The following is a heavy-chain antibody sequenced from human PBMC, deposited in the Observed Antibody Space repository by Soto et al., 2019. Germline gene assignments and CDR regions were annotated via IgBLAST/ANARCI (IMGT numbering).Heavy chain of an antibody. Sequence: SETLSLTCPVSGYSVTSVSDYWSWIRQPPGKGLEWIGYIYYSGSADYNPSLGSRVTISIDTSKNQFSLKLTSVTAADTAVYYCARGVGFGYYYYHMDLWGQGTTVTVSS. D-gene: IGHD3-10*01. J-gene: IGHJ6*02. CDR2: IYYSGSA. CDR1: GYSVTSVSDY. CDR3: ARGVGFGYYYYHMDL. V-gene: IGHV4-61*01.